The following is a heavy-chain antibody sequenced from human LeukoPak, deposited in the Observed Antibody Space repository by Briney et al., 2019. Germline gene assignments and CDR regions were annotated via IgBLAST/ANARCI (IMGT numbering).Heavy chain of an antibody. CDR2: IYTSGST. D-gene: IGHD6-19*01. CDR1: GGSISSYY. V-gene: IGHV4-4*07. J-gene: IGHJ4*02. Sequence: SETLSLTCTVSGGSISSYYWSWLRQPAGKGLEWIGRIYTSGSTNYNPSLTSRVTISVDTSKNQYSLKLSSVTAADTAVYYCARDGYSSGWYFDYWGQGTLVTVSS. CDR3: ARDGYSSGWYFDY.